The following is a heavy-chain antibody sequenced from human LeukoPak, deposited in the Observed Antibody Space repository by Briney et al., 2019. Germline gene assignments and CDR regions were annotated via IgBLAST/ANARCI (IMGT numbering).Heavy chain of an antibody. CDR2: ISFDGNIK. CDR1: GFTFSSYG. Sequence: GGSLRLSCAASGFTFSSYGMHWVRQAPGKGLEWVAVISFDGNIKYYADLVKGRFTISRDNAKNTLYLQMNSLRAEDTAIYSCVRDQGTTVTSYAFNIWGRGTVVTVSS. CDR3: VRDQGTTVTSYAFNI. V-gene: IGHV3-30*03. J-gene: IGHJ3*02. D-gene: IGHD4-17*01.